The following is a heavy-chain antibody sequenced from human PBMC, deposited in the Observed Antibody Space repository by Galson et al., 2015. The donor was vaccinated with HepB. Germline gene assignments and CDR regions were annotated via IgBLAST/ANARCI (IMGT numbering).Heavy chain of an antibody. CDR3: ARDYDILTGYYVGGGSFDP. Sequence: SVKVSCKASGGTFSSYAISWVRQAPGQGLEWMGRIIPILGIANYAQKFQGRVTITADKSTSTAYMELSSLRSEDTAVYYCARDYDILTGYYVGGGSFDPWGQGTLVTVSS. D-gene: IGHD3-9*01. CDR1: GGTFSSYA. J-gene: IGHJ5*02. V-gene: IGHV1-69*04. CDR2: IIPILGIA.